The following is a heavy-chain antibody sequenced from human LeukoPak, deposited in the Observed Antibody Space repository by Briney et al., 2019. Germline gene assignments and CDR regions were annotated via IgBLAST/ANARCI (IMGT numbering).Heavy chain of an antibody. Sequence: GGSLRLSCAASGFTFSSYGMHWVRQAPGKGLEWVALISYDGSNKYYADSVKGRFTISRDNSKNTLYLQMNSLRAEDTAVYYCAKESWQQLFDFDYWGQGTLVTVSS. D-gene: IGHD6-13*01. CDR1: GFTFSSYG. CDR3: AKESWQQLFDFDY. V-gene: IGHV3-30*18. J-gene: IGHJ4*02. CDR2: ISYDGSNK.